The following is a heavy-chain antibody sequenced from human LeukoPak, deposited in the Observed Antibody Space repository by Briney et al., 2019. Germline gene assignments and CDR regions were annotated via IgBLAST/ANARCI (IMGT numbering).Heavy chain of an antibody. CDR3: ARVRVLIVGASSGWFDP. V-gene: IGHV1-18*01. CDR1: GYTFTSYG. J-gene: IGHJ5*02. D-gene: IGHD1-26*01. Sequence: ASVKVSCKASGYTFTSYGINWVRQAPGQGLEWMGWISAYNGNTNYAQELQGRVTMTTDTSTTTAYMELRSLRSDDTAVYYCARVRVLIVGASSGWFDPWGQGTLVTVSS. CDR2: ISAYNGNT.